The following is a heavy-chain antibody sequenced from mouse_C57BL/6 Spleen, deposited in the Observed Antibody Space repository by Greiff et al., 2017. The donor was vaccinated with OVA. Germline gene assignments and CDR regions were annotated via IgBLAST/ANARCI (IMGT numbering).Heavy chain of an antibody. CDR1: GFTFSSYA. D-gene: IGHD1-1*01. J-gene: IGHJ1*03. CDR2: ISDGGSYT. V-gene: IGHV5-4*01. CDR3: ARDNDYGSRYCDV. Sequence: EVKLVESGGGLVKPGGSLKLSCAASGFTFSSYAMSWVRQTPEKRLEWVATISDGGSYTYYPANVKGRFTISRDNAKNNLYLQMSHLKSEDTAMYYCARDNDYGSRYCDVWGTGTTVTVSS.